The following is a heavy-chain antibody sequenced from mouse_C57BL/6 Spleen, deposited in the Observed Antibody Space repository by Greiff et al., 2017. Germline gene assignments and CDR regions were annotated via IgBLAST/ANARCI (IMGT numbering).Heavy chain of an antibody. V-gene: IGHV5-17*01. J-gene: IGHJ2*01. CDR3: AGGPYYGSSYDY. CDR2: ISSGSSTI. Sequence: EVKLMESGGGLVKPGGSLKLSCAASGFTFSDYGMHWVRQAPEKGLEWVAYISSGSSTIYYADTVKGRFTISRDNAKNTLFLQMTSLRSEDTAMYYCAGGPYYGSSYDYWGQGTTLTVSS. CDR1: GFTFSDYG. D-gene: IGHD1-1*01.